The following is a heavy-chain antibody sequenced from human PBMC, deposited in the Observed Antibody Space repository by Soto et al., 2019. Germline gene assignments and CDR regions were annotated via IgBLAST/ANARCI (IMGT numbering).Heavy chain of an antibody. CDR2: IYYSGST. V-gene: IGHV4-59*08. J-gene: IGHJ6*03. Sequence: QVQLQESGPGLVKPSETLSLTCTVSGGSISSYYWSWIRQPPGKGLEWIGYIYYSGSTNYNPSLKSRVTISVDTSRNQFSLKLSSVTAADTAVYYCARRRPTTDLYYYYYMDVWGKGTTVTVSS. CDR1: GGSISSYY. D-gene: IGHD4-17*01. CDR3: ARRRPTTDLYYYYYMDV.